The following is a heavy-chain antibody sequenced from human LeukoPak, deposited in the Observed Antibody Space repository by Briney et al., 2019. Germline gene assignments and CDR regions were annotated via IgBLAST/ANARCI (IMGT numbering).Heavy chain of an antibody. Sequence: SETLSLTCTVSGDSVTTTNSYWGWIRQPPGKGLEWIGSLYYTGSTYYNPSLKSRVTISVDTPKNQFSLKLSSVTAADTGLYYCARHVIVIPPDMRRLRYYFDYWGQGSLFTVSS. V-gene: IGHV4-39*01. CDR2: LYYTGST. CDR3: ARHVIVIPPDMRRLRYYFDY. D-gene: IGHD2-21*01. J-gene: IGHJ4*02. CDR1: GDSVTTTNSY.